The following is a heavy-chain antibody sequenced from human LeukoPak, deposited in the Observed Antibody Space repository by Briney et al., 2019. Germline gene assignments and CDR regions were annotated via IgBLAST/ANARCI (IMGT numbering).Heavy chain of an antibody. CDR3: ARGRYSGYDFDY. CDR1: GFTFSDYY. Sequence: GGSLRLSCVASGFTFSDYYMTWIRQAPGKGLEWVSYISSSGSTTYYADSVRGRFTGFRDNTKNSLWLQMNSLRAEDTAVYYCARGRYSGYDFDYWGQGTLVTVSS. V-gene: IGHV3-11*01. J-gene: IGHJ4*02. D-gene: IGHD5-12*01. CDR2: ISSSGSTT.